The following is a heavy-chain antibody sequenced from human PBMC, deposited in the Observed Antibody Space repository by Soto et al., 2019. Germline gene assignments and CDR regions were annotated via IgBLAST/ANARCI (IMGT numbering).Heavy chain of an antibody. CDR1: GFTFSSYG. D-gene: IGHD4-4*01. Sequence: GGSLRLSCAASGFTFSSYGMHWVRQAPGKGLEWVAVISYDGSNKYYADSVKGRFTISRDNSKNTLYLQMNSLGAEDTAVYYCAKVPGRPRKPSKNSQYYYYYYMDVWGKGTTVTVSS. V-gene: IGHV3-30*18. J-gene: IGHJ6*03. CDR2: ISYDGSNK. CDR3: AKVPGRPRKPSKNSQYYYYYYMDV.